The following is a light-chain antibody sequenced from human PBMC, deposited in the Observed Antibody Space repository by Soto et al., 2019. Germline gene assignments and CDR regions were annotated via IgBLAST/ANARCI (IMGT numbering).Light chain of an antibody. Sequence: DIQMTQSPSTLSASVGDRVTITCRASQSINTWLAWYQQKPGKAPKLLIYDASSLESGVPSRFSGSGSGTEFTLTISSLQPDDFATYYCQQYNSCSPIPFGPGTKVDN. CDR3: QQYNSCSPIP. CDR1: QSINTW. CDR2: DAS. V-gene: IGKV1-5*01. J-gene: IGKJ3*01.